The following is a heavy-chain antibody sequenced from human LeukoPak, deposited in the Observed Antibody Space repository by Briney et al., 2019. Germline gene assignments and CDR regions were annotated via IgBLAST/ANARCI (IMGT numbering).Heavy chain of an antibody. V-gene: IGHV3-15*01. Sequence: GGSLRLPCAASGFTFTNAWMSWVRQAPGKGLEWVGRIKSKADGGTADYAAPVKGRFTISRDDSKTTLYLQMNSLKTEDTALYYCTTYSASGSYHYWGQGTLVTVSS. CDR3: TTYSASGSYHY. D-gene: IGHD3-10*01. J-gene: IGHJ4*02. CDR1: GFTFTNAW. CDR2: IKSKADGGTA.